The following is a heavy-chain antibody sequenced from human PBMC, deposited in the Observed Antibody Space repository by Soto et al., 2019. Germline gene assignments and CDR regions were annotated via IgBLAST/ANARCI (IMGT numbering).Heavy chain of an antibody. J-gene: IGHJ6*02. CDR1: GFTLSAYD. V-gene: IGHV3-13*05. Sequence: GGSLRLSCAASGFTLSAYDMHWVRQAEGKGLDWVSALGAADDPYYLVSVKGRFTISRENAKNSLYLQMNNLRAGDTAVYYCARAYSGRLPRRADYYYAMDVWGQGTTVTVSS. CDR3: ARAYSGRLPRRADYYYAMDV. D-gene: IGHD2-15*01. CDR2: LGAADDP.